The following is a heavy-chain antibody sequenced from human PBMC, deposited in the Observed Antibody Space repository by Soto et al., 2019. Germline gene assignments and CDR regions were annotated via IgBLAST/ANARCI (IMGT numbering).Heavy chain of an antibody. CDR3: ARVWFGGPDWFDP. V-gene: IGHV1-18*01. J-gene: IGHJ5*02. Sequence: QVQLVQSGAEVKKPGASVKVSCKASGYTFTSYGISWVRQAHGQGLEWMGWISAYNGNTTYAKKLQGRVTMTTDTSTSTAYMERRSLRSDDTAVYYWARVWFGGPDWFDPWGQGTLVTVSS. D-gene: IGHD3-10*01. CDR2: ISAYNGNT. CDR1: GYTFTSYG.